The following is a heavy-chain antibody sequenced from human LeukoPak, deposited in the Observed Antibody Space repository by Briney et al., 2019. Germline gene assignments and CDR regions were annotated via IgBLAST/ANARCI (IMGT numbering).Heavy chain of an antibody. J-gene: IGHJ3*02. D-gene: IGHD1-1*01. V-gene: IGHV3-64*04. CDR3: ARKMKTGDRVGTFDI. CDR1: GFTFSSHG. Sequence: GGSLRLSCSASGFTFSSHGFHWVRQSPGKGLEHVSAIGHDGTETYYADSVQGRFTISRDNAKNSLYLQMNSLTAEDTAVYYCARKMKTGDRVGTFDIWAKGQWSPSLQ. CDR2: IGHDGTET.